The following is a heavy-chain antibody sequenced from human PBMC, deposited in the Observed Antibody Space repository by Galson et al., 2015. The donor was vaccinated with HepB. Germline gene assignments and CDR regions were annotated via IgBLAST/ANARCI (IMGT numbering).Heavy chain of an antibody. CDR3: ARDSRDIVVVPAGGGRWFDP. D-gene: IGHD2-2*01. CDR2: ISYDGSNK. V-gene: IGHV3-30-3*01. Sequence: SLRLSCAASGFTFSSYAMHWVRQAPGKGLEWVAVISYDGSNKYYADSVKGRFTISRDNSKNTLYLQMNSLRAEDTAVYYCARDSRDIVVVPAGGGRWFDPWGQGTLVTVSS. CDR1: GFTFSSYA. J-gene: IGHJ5*02.